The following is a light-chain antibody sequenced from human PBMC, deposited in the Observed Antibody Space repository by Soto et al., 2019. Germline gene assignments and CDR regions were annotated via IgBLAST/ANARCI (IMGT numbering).Light chain of an antibody. Sequence: EVVLTQSPGALSLSPGERATLSCRASHSVSSDYLAWHQQKPGQPPRLLIYGVSNRATGIPDRFSGSGSGTDFTLIISRLQPEDSAVYYCQQFGISPYTFGQGTELEIK. J-gene: IGKJ2*01. CDR2: GVS. V-gene: IGKV3-20*01. CDR3: QQFGISPYT. CDR1: HSVSSDY.